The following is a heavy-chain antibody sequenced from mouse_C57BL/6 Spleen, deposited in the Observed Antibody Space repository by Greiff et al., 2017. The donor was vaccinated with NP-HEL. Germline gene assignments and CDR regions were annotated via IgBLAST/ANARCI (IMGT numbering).Heavy chain of an antibody. CDR3: ARDYYGTVVPFAY. V-gene: IGHV1-61*01. D-gene: IGHD1-1*01. CDR2: IYPSDSET. Sequence: QVQLQQPGAELVRPGSSVKLSCKASGYTFTSYWMDWVKQRPGQGLEWIGNIYPSDSETHYNQKFKDKATLTVDKSSSTAYMQLSSLTSDDSAVYYCARDYYGTVVPFAYWGQGTLVTVSA. J-gene: IGHJ3*01. CDR1: GYTFTSYW.